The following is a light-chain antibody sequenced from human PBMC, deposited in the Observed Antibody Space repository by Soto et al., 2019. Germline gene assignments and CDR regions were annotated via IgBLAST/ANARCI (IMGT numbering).Light chain of an antibody. CDR2: DVS. V-gene: IGLV2-14*01. CDR1: SSDVGGYDF. CDR3: SSYTSSKTYV. J-gene: IGLJ1*01. Sequence: SVLAQPSSVSGSPGQSITISSPGTSSDVGGYDFVSWYQQHPGKAPKLMISDVSNRPSGGSNRFSGSKSGNTASLTISGLQAEAEADYYCSSYTSSKTYVFGTGTKVPVL.